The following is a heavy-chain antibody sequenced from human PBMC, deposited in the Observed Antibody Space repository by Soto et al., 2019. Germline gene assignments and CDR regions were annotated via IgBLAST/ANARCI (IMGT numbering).Heavy chain of an antibody. CDR1: GYIFTNYW. Sequence: PGESLKISCKGSGYIFTNYWINWVRQTPGKGLEWMGRIDPSGSYTSYSPSLQGHVTISADKSISTAYLQWSALKASDTAMYYCARLRTTATTPGGDFWGQGTLVTVSS. D-gene: IGHD4-17*01. J-gene: IGHJ4*02. V-gene: IGHV5-10-1*01. CDR3: ARLRTTATTPGGDF. CDR2: IDPSGSYT.